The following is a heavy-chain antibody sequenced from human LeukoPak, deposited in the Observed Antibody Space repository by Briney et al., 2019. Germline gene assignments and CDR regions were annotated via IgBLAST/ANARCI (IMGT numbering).Heavy chain of an antibody. D-gene: IGHD6-6*01. CDR1: GFTFSSHS. V-gene: IGHV3-21*01. CDR3: ARDSSGDY. Sequence: GGSLRLFCAASGFTFSSHSMNWVRQAPAKGLDYVSSISSSCSYIYYAEVVKGRFTITRNNAKNSLNLKMNSLGAEYTAVYYCARDSSGDYWGQGTLVTVSS. J-gene: IGHJ4*02. CDR2: ISSSCSYI.